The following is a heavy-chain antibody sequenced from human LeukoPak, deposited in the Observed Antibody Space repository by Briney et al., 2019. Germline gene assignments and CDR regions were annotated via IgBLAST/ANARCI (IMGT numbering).Heavy chain of an antibody. V-gene: IGHV1-18*01. CDR2: ISAYNGNT. CDR3: ARREYNCYYYGMDV. D-gene: IGHD3-10*01. J-gene: IGHJ6*02. CDR1: GYTFTSYG. Sequence: ASVKVSCKASGYTFTSYGISWVRQAPGQGLEWMGWISAYNGNTNYAQKLQGRVTMTTDTSTSTAYMELRSLRSDDTAVYYCARREYNCYYYGMDVWGQGTTVTVSS.